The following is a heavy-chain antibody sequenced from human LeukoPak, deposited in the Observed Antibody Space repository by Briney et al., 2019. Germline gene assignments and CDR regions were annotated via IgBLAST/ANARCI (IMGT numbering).Heavy chain of an antibody. CDR1: GGTFSSYA. V-gene: IGHV1-69*13. D-gene: IGHD2-2*02. CDR2: IIPIFGTA. J-gene: IGHJ5*02. CDR3: ARDVVPAAIPRPEGRFDP. Sequence: SVKVSCKASGGTFSSYAISWVRQAPGQGLEWMGGIIPIFGTANYAQKFQGRVTITADESTSTAYMELSSLRSEDTAVYYCARDVVPAAIPRPEGRFDPWGQGTLVTVSS.